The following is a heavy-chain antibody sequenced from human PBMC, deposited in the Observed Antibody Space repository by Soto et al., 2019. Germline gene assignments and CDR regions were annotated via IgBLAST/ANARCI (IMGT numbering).Heavy chain of an antibody. Sequence: GSGPTLVNPAQTLTLTCKFCGFSITVNGEGVGCIREPPGKALEWRALIYWADDKRYSPSLRNRLTITLDNSKDQVMLTMSDMGPADTATYYCAHGYVQLLATFHYFDSWGQGTQVTVSS. CDR1: GFSITVNGEG. J-gene: IGHJ4*02. CDR3: AHGYVQLLATFHYFDS. D-gene: IGHD2-2*01. CDR2: IYWADDK. V-gene: IGHV2-5*02.